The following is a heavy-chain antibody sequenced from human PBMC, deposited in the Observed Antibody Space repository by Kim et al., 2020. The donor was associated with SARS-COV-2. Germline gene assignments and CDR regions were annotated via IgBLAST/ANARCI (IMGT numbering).Heavy chain of an antibody. D-gene: IGHD1-26*01. Sequence: GGSLRLSCAASRFTFSNYGMHWVRQAPGKGLEWVADIWYDGSNKEYTDSVKGRFTISRDNSKNTLYLQMNSLRAEDTAVYYCAGEELRGRPAVSGFDIWGQGTILTVHS. V-gene: IGHV3-33*01. CDR3: AGEELRGRPAVSGFDI. CDR1: RFTFSNYG. CDR2: IWYDGSNK. J-gene: IGHJ3*02.